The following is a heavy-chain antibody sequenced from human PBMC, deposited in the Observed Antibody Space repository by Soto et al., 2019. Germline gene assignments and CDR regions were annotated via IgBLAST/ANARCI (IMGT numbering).Heavy chain of an antibody. V-gene: IGHV5-51*01. D-gene: IGHD5-12*01. CDR3: ARKDKSGYFNWFDP. CDR2: IFPSDSDT. Sequence: GESLKISCRTSGYKFTPYWIAWVRQMPGKGLEWMGIIFPSDSDTRYSPSFQGQVTISADRSTSTVFLQRASLKASDTAVYFCARKDKSGYFNWFDPWGKGTLVTVSS. J-gene: IGHJ5*02. CDR1: GYKFTPYW.